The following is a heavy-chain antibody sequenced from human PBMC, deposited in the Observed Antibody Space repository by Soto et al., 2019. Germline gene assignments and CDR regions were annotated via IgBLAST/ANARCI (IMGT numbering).Heavy chain of an antibody. CDR1: GGSFSGYY. CDR2: INQSGST. Sequence: PSETLSLTCAVYGGSFSGYYWSWIRQPPGKGLEWIGEINQSGSTNYNPSLKSRVTISVDTSKNPFSLKLSSVTAAGKAVYYCARAKYSSSFSYYYYGMDVWGQGTTVTVSS. J-gene: IGHJ6*02. V-gene: IGHV4-34*01. D-gene: IGHD6-13*01. CDR3: ARAKYSSSFSYYYYGMDV.